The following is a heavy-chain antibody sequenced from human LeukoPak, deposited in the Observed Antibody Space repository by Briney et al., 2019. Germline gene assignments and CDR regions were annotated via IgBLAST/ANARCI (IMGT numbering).Heavy chain of an antibody. CDR2: IYYSGST. D-gene: IGHD6-13*01. V-gene: IGHV4-59*01. J-gene: IGHJ4*02. Sequence: SETLSLTCTVSGGSISSYYWSWIRQPPGKGLEWIGYIYYSGSTNYNPSLKSRVTISVDTSKNQFSLKLSSVTAADTAVYYCAKAGYSNYFDYWGQGTLVTVSS. CDR1: GGSISSYY. CDR3: AKAGYSNYFDY.